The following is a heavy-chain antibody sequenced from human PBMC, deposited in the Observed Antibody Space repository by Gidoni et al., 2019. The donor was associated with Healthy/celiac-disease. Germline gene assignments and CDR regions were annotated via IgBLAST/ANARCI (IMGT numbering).Heavy chain of an antibody. Sequence: EVQLVESGGGLVQPGGSLRLSCAAYGFTFSSYEMNWVRQAPGKGLEWVSYISSSGSTIYYADSVKGRFTISRDNAKNSLYLQMNSLRAEDTAVYYCATYSSGQGAFDYWGQGTLVTVSS. CDR2: ISSSGSTI. J-gene: IGHJ4*02. CDR1: GFTFSSYE. D-gene: IGHD6-19*01. V-gene: IGHV3-48*03. CDR3: ATYSSGQGAFDY.